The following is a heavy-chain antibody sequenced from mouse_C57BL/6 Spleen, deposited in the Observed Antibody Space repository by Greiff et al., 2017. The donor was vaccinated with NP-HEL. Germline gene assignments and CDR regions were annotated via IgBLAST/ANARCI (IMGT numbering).Heavy chain of an antibody. D-gene: IGHD2-4*01. CDR2: IYPGSGNT. CDR1: GYTFTDYY. CDR3: ARQVYYDYLYYAMDY. J-gene: IGHJ4*01. Sequence: QVQLQQSGAELVRPGASVKLSCKASGYTFTDYYINWVKQRPGQGLEWIARIYPGSGNTYYNEKFKGKATLTAEKSSSTPYMQLSSLTSEDSAVYFCARQVYYDYLYYAMDYWGQGTSVTVSS. V-gene: IGHV1-76*01.